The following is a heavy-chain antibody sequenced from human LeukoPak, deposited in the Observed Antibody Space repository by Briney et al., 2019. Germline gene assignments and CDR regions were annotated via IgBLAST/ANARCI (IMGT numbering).Heavy chain of an antibody. Sequence: KPSETLSLTCTVSGGSISSYYWSWVRQPPGKGLEWVGYIYYSGRKNYNTSLKSRVTISEETSKKQFSLKQRSVTAADTAVYYCARAHSSGYFPFDYWGQGTLVTVSS. CDR3: ARAHSSGYFPFDY. CDR2: IYYSGRK. J-gene: IGHJ4*02. CDR1: GGSISSYY. V-gene: IGHV4-59*01. D-gene: IGHD3-22*01.